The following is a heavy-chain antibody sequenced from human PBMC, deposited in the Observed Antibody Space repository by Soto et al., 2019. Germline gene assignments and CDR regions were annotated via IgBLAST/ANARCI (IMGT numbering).Heavy chain of an antibody. D-gene: IGHD2-21*01. CDR2: IYYSGST. J-gene: IGHJ4*02. V-gene: IGHV4-59*01. CDR3: ARPSLSIVWHKPTYFDF. CDR1: GCSISSYY. Sequence: PSETLSLTCTVSGCSISSYYWSWIRQPPGKGLEWIGYIYYSGSTNYNPSLKSRVTISVDTSKNQFSLKLSSVTAADTAVYYCARPSLSIVWHKPTYFDFWGQATLVIVSS.